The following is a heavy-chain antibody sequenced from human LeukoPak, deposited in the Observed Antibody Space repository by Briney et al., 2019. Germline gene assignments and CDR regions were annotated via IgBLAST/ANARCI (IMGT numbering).Heavy chain of an antibody. Sequence: PGGSLRLSCAASGFTFSSYAMHWVRQAPGKGLEWVAVISYDGSNKYYADSVKGRFTISRDNSKNTLYLQMNSLRAEDTAVYYCARAPVLRFLEWLSPYFDYWGQGTLVTVSS. CDR3: ARAPVLRFLEWLSPYFDY. J-gene: IGHJ4*02. CDR1: GFTFSSYA. V-gene: IGHV3-30-3*01. CDR2: ISYDGSNK. D-gene: IGHD3-3*01.